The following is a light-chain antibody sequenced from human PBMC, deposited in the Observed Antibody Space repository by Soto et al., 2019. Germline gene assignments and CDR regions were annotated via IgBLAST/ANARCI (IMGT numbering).Light chain of an antibody. Sequence: QSALTQPPSVSGAPGQRVTISCTGSSSNIGAGYDVHWYQQLPGTAPKLLIYGNSNRPSGVPDRFSGSKSGTSASLAITGLQAEDEADYYCQSYDSSLSASYVLGTGTKLTVL. J-gene: IGLJ1*01. V-gene: IGLV1-40*01. CDR3: QSYDSSLSASYV. CDR2: GNS. CDR1: SSNIGAGYD.